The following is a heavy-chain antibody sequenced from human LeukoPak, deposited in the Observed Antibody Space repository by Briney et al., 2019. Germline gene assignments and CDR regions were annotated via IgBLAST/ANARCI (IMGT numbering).Heavy chain of an antibody. D-gene: IGHD5-24*01. CDR3: AKDLSSDARGYGMDV. CDR1: GFTFSSYA. Sequence: GGSLRLSCAASGFTFSSYARSWVRQPPGKGLEWVSAISGSGGSTYYADSVKGRFTISRDNSKNTLYLQMNSLRAEDTAVYYCAKDLSSDARGYGMDVWGQGTTVTVSS. J-gene: IGHJ6*02. CDR2: ISGSGGST. V-gene: IGHV3-23*01.